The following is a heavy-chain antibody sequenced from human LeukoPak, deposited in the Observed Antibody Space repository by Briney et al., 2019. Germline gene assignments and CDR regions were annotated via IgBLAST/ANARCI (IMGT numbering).Heavy chain of an antibody. CDR1: GFTFSSYA. CDR2: ISYDGSNK. V-gene: IGHV3-30-3*01. J-gene: IGHJ2*01. CDR3: ARPVVTAIMIAWYFDL. D-gene: IGHD2-21*02. Sequence: GRSLRLSCAASGFTFSSYAMHWVRQAPGKGLEWVAVISYDGSNKYYADSVKGRFTISRDNSKNTLYLQMNSLRAGDTAVYYCARPVVTAIMIAWYFDLWGRGTLVTVSS.